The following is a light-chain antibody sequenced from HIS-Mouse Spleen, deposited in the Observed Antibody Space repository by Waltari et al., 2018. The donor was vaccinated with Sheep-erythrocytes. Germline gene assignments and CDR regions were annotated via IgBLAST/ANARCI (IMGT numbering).Light chain of an antibody. CDR2: EGS. V-gene: IGLV2-23*01. J-gene: IGLJ3*02. Sequence: QSALTQPPSASGSPGQSVTIPCTGTSSDVGSSILVSWYQQHPGKAPKLMIYEGSKRPSGVSNRFSGSKSGNTASLTISGLQAEDEADYYCCSYAGSSTWVFGGGTNLTVL. CDR1: SSDVGSSIL. CDR3: CSYAGSSTWV.